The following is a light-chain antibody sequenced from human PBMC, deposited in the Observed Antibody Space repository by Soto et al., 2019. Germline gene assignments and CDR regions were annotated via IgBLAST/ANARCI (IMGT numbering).Light chain of an antibody. CDR3: SSYTGSSHYV. V-gene: IGLV2-8*01. J-gene: IGLJ6*01. Sequence: QSALTQPASASGSPGQSVTISCTGTSSDVGGNNYVSWYQQHPSKAPKLMIYAVTKRPSGVPDRFSGSKSGNTASLTVSGLQADDEAEYYCSSYTGSSHYVFGSGTKLTVL. CDR1: SSDVGGNNY. CDR2: AVT.